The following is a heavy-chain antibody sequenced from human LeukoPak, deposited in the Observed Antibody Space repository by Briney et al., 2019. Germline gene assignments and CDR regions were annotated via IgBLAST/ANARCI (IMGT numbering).Heavy chain of an antibody. D-gene: IGHD3-3*01. CDR1: GGSISRSSHY. J-gene: IGHJ6*03. Sequence: SETLSLTCTVSGGSISRSSHYWAWIRQPPGKGLEWIGSIYYSGSTYYNPSLKSRVTISVDTSKNQFSLKLSSVTAADTAVYYCARAQGTYYDFWQGVPNYYMDVWGKGTTVTVSS. CDR2: IYYSGST. CDR3: ARAQGTYYDFWQGVPNYYMDV. V-gene: IGHV4-39*07.